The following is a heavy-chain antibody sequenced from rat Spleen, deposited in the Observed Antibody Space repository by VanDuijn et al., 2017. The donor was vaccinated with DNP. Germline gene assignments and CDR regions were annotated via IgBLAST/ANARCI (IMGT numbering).Heavy chain of an antibody. V-gene: IGHV5-58*01. CDR2: ITSSGGST. J-gene: IGHJ3*01. Sequence: EVQLVETGGGLVQPGRSLKLSCVASGFTFSSYWMYWIRQAPGKGLEWVASITSSGGSTYYPDSVKGRFTISRDNATNTLYLQMNSLRSEDTATYYSSRGEDYYNWFANWGQGTLVTVSS. D-gene: IGHD1-1*01. CDR1: GFTFSSYW. CDR3: SRGEDYYNWFAN.